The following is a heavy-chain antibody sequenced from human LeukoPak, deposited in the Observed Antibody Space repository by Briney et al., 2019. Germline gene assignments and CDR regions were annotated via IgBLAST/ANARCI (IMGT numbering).Heavy chain of an antibody. V-gene: IGHV3-11*01. CDR2: ICDIGRTK. J-gene: IGHJ4*02. Sequence: GRSVSLSCAPSGFTLDDYYMLWIRQAAPKGREGVAYICDIGRTKYHPDSVKGRFTISRDNVKNSLYLQMNNLRPEATAVYYFARDRLGEYDNSRYYDKWGQGTLVTVS. CDR1: GFTLDDYY. D-gene: IGHD3-22*01. CDR3: ARDRLGEYDNSRYYDK.